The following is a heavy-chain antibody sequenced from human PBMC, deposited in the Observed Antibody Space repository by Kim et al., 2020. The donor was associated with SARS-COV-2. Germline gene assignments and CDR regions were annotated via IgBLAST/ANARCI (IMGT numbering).Heavy chain of an antibody. J-gene: IGHJ4*02. CDR3: ARAQMSSNGYYTDY. Sequence: ASVKVSCKTSGYTFNGYYIHWVRQAPGQGLEWMGRINPNSGGSNYAQNFQGRVTMTRDTSISTAYMELTRLTSDDTAVYYCARAQMSSNGYYTDYWGQGT. CDR2: INPNSGGS. D-gene: IGHD3-22*01. V-gene: IGHV1-2*06. CDR1: GYTFNGYY.